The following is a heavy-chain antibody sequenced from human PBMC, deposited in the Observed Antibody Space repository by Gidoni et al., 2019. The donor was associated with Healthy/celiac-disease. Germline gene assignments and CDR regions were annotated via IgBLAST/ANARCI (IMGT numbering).Heavy chain of an antibody. J-gene: IGHJ4*02. Sequence: VQLLQSGAAVIKPGESLKISCKGSGYSFTSYWLGWVRQMPGKGLEWMGIIYPGDSETRYSPSFQGQVTNSADKSISTANLQWSRLKASDTARYDCARPHDGSGSDLGYWGQGTLVTVSS. CDR2: IYPGDSET. CDR1: GYSFTSYW. D-gene: IGHD3-10*01. V-gene: IGHV5-51*01. CDR3: ARPHDGSGSDLGY.